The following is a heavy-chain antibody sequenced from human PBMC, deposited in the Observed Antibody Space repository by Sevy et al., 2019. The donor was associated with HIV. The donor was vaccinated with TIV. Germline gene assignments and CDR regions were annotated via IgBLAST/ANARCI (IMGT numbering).Heavy chain of an antibody. CDR3: AGENAWGRGYS. Sequence: SETLSLTCTVSGGSITSLYWNWIRHPPGKGLEWIANIYYNGHINYNPSLKSRVTLSLDTSKNQFSLRLVSVTAADTAMYYCAGENAWGRGYSWGQGTLVTVSS. D-gene: IGHD1-26*01. CDR1: GGSITSLY. J-gene: IGHJ4*02. CDR2: IYYNGHI. V-gene: IGHV4-59*08.